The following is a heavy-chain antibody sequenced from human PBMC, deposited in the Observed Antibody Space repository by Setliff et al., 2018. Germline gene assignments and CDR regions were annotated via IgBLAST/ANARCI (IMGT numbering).Heavy chain of an antibody. CDR3: ARGRNIAARLFDS. V-gene: IGHV4-61*02. D-gene: IGHD6-6*01. CDR1: GGSVGNSYYY. Sequence: SETLSLTCTVSGGSVGNSYYYWNWIRQPAGKGLEWTGRIYTTWSTNYNPSLRSRVSISLDTSKSQFFLKLNSVTAADTAVYYCARGRNIAARLFDSWGQGTRVTAPQ. CDR2: IYTTWST. J-gene: IGHJ4*02.